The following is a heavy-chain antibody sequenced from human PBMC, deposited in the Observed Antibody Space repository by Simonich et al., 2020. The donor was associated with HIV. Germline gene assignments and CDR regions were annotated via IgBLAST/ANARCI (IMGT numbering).Heavy chain of an antibody. Sequence: QVQLQQWDAGLLKPSETLSLTCAVYGGSFRRYYWSWIRQPPGKGVVWSGEINHSGSTNHNPSLKSRVTISVDTSKNQFSLKLSSVTAADTAVYYCASCGGDCYHFDYWGQGTLVTVSS. V-gene: IGHV4-34*01. CDR1: GGSFRRYY. CDR2: INHSGST. CDR3: ASCGGDCYHFDY. J-gene: IGHJ4*02. D-gene: IGHD2-21*02.